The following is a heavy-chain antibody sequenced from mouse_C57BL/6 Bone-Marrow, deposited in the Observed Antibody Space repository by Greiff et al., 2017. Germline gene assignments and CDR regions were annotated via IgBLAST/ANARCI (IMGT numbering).Heavy chain of an antibody. CDR2: ISSGGSYT. CDR1: GFTFSSYG. CDR3: ARHGITTR. D-gene: IGHD2-4*01. J-gene: IGHJ3*02. Sequence: VQVVESGGDLVKPGGSLKLSCAASGFTFSSYGLSWVRQTPDKRLEWVATISSGGSYTYYPDSVKGRFTISRDDAKNTLYQQMSSLKSEDTAMYCCARHGITTRWGQGTLVTVSA. V-gene: IGHV5-6*01.